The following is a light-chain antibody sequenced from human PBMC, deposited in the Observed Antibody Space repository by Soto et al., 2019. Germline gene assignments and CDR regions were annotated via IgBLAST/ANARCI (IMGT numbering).Light chain of an antibody. V-gene: IGKV1-5*03. J-gene: IGKJ2*01. CDR3: QQYNSPMYT. CDR1: QSISSW. Sequence: DIQMTQSPSTLSASVGDRVTITCRASQSISSWLAWYQQKPGKAPKLLIYKASSLESGVPSRFSSSGSGTEFTLTISSLQPDDFATYYCQQYNSPMYTFGQGTKLEIK. CDR2: KAS.